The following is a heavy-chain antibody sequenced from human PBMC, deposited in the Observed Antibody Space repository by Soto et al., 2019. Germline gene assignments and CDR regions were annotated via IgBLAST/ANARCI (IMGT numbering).Heavy chain of an antibody. V-gene: IGHV4-34*01. CDR3: ARGPFRGRTAFWDP. J-gene: IGHJ5*02. CDR1: GGSFSGYY. CDR2: INQSGST. Sequence: QVQLQQWGAGLLKPSETLSLTCAVYGGSFSGYYWSWIRQPPGKGLEWIGEINQSGSTNYNPSLKSRVTISEDASKNRFSLKLSSVTAAVTAVYYGARGPFRGRTAFWDPWGQGTLVTVFS. D-gene: IGHD3-3*02.